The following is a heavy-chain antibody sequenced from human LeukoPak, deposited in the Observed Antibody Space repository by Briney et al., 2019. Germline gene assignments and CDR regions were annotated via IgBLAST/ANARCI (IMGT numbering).Heavy chain of an antibody. D-gene: IGHD1-26*01. CDR2: TFVGGGGA. Sequence: ASVKDSFKASGYVFTDYQMHWVREAPGQGLEWVGVTFVGGGGAIFAQRFQGRVTMTSDTSTTTVYMELSSLRSEDTAVYYCAREYDGSYNFDCWGQGTLVTVSS. J-gene: IGHJ4*02. CDR3: AREYDGSYNFDC. CDR1: GYVFTDYQ. V-gene: IGHV1-46*01.